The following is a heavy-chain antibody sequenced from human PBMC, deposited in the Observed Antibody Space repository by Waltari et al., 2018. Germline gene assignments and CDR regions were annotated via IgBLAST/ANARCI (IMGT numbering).Heavy chain of an antibody. Sequence: QVQLVESGGGVVQPGRSLRLSCAASGFSFSSYGMHWVRQAPGKGLELVAVISYDGSNKYYADSVKGRFTISRDNSKNTLYLQMNSLRAEDTAVYYCAKGYYGSGSYYNGFDYYYMDVWGKGTTVTISS. D-gene: IGHD3-10*01. CDR3: AKGYYGSGSYYNGFDYYYMDV. CDR2: ISYDGSNK. J-gene: IGHJ6*03. CDR1: GFSFSSYG. V-gene: IGHV3-30*18.